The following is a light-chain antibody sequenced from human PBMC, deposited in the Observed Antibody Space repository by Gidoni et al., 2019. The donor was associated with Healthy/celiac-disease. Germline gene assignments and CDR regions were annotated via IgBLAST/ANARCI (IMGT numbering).Light chain of an antibody. CDR3: QQYYSTPQGT. V-gene: IGKV4-1*01. CDR1: QSVLYSSNNKNY. Sequence: DIVMTQSPDSLAVSLGERATINCKSSQSVLYSSNNKNYLAWYQQKPGQPPKLLIYWASTRESGVPDRFSGSGSGTDFTLTISSLQAEDVAVYYCQQYYSTPQGTFXQGTKVEIK. CDR2: WAS. J-gene: IGKJ1*01.